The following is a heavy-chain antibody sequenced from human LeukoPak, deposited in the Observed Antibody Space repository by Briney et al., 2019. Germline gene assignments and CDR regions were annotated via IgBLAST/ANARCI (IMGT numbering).Heavy chain of an antibody. CDR3: ARDTGGERRYCSSTSCYKNYYYMDV. J-gene: IGHJ6*03. CDR1: GGSISSGGYY. Sequence: SQTLSLTCTVSGGSISSGGYYWSWIRQPPGKGLEWIGYIYHSGSTYYNPSLKSRVTISVDRSKNQFSLKLSSVTAADTAVYYCARDTGGERRYCSSTSCYKNYYYMDVWGKGTTVTVSS. V-gene: IGHV4-30-2*01. CDR2: IYHSGST. D-gene: IGHD2-2*02.